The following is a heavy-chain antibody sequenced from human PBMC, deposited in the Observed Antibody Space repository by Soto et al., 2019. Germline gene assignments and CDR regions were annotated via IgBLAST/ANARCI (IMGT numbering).Heavy chain of an antibody. D-gene: IGHD1-1*01. V-gene: IGHV3-15*01. Sequence: EVQLVESGGGLVKPGGSLRLSCAASAFTFNNAWLNWVRQAPGKGLEWVGRIKSKTDGGTTDYAAPVKGRFTISRDDSKNMLYLQMNNLKTEDTAVYYCTTGLGQQLIVFDYRGQGTLLTVSS. CDR3: TTGLGQQLIVFDY. J-gene: IGHJ4*02. CDR1: AFTFNNAW. CDR2: IKSKTDGGTT.